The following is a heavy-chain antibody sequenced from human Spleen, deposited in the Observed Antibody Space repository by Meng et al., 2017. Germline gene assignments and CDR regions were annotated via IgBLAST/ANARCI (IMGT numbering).Heavy chain of an antibody. CDR1: GYTFSSYV. V-gene: IGHV1-2*06. Sequence: ASVKVSCKASGYTFSSYVITWVRQAPGQGLEWMGRINPSGGHSNYAQKFQGRVIMTRDTSINTAYLELSRLKSDDTAVYYCARQVGYYESDGYYFSFDYWGQGTLVTVSS. CDR3: ARQVGYYESDGYYFSFDY. D-gene: IGHD3-22*01. CDR2: INPSGGHS. J-gene: IGHJ4*02.